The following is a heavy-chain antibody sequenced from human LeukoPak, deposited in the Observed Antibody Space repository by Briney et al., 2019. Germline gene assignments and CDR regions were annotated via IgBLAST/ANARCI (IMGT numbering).Heavy chain of an antibody. Sequence: ASVKVSCKASGYTFSGYYMHRVRQAPGQGLEWMGWINPNSGGTNYAQKFQDRVTMTRDTSISTAYMELSRLRSDDTAVYYCARVVWSGWLHYFDYWGQGTLVTVSS. CDR3: ARVVWSGWLHYFDY. V-gene: IGHV1-2*02. J-gene: IGHJ4*02. D-gene: IGHD6-19*01. CDR1: GYTFSGYY. CDR2: INPNSGGT.